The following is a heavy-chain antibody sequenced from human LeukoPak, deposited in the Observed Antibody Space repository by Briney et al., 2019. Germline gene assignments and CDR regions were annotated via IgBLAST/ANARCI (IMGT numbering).Heavy chain of an antibody. V-gene: IGHV1-58*02. CDR2: IVVGSGNT. Sequence: SVKVSCKASGFAFTSSAMQWVRQARGQRLEWIGWIVVGSGNTNYAQKFQERVTFTRDMSTSTAYMELSSLRSDDTAVYYCAADDQQLILWGQGTLVTVSS. D-gene: IGHD3-16*01. CDR3: AADDQQLIL. CDR1: GFAFTSSA. J-gene: IGHJ4*02.